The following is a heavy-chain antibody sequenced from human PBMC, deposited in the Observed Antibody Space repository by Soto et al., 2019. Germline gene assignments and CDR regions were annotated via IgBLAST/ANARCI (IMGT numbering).Heavy chain of an antibody. D-gene: IGHD6-13*01. J-gene: IGHJ4*02. CDR1: GGSFSGYY. Sequence: PSETLCLTYAVYGGSFSGYYWSWIRQPPGKGLEWIGEINHSGSTNYNPSLKSRVTISVDTSKNQFSLKLSSVTAADTAVYYCARSGAAAGTRVFDYWGQGTLVTVSS. CDR2: INHSGST. V-gene: IGHV4-34*01. CDR3: ARSGAAAGTRVFDY.